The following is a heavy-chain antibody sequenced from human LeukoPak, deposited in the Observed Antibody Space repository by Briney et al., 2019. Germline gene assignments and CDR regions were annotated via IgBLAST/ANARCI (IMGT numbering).Heavy chain of an antibody. J-gene: IGHJ5*02. Sequence: SETLSLTCTVSGGSISSYYWSWIRQPAGKGLEWIGRIYTSGSTNYNPSLKSRVTMSVDTSKNQFSLKLSPVTAADTAVYHCAREGIVVVPAAIGFDPWGQGTLVTVSS. CDR1: GGSISSYY. D-gene: IGHD2-2*02. V-gene: IGHV4-4*07. CDR3: AREGIVVVPAAIGFDP. CDR2: IYTSGST.